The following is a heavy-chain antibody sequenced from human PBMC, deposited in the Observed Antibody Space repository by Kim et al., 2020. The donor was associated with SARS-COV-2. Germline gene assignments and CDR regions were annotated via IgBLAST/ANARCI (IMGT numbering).Heavy chain of an antibody. V-gene: IGHV4-39*01. CDR3: ARQGWNDGVVYFDY. CDR2: IYYSGST. J-gene: IGHJ4*02. CDR1: GGSISSSSYY. D-gene: IGHD1-1*01. Sequence: SETLSLTCTVSGGSISSSSYYWGWIRQPPGKGLEWIGSIYYSGSTYYNPSLKSRVTISVDTSKNQFSLKLSSVTAADTAVYYCARQGWNDGVVYFDYWGQGTLVTVSS.